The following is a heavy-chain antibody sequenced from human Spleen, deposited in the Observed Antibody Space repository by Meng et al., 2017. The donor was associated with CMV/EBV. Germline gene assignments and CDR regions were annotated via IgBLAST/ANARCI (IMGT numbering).Heavy chain of an antibody. CDR1: GGSISSGGYY. CDR3: ARLSRGRFLDVDP. V-gene: IGHV4-31*02. J-gene: IGHJ5*02. Sequence: TVSGGSISSGGYYWSWIRQHPVKGLEWIGYIHYSGSTYYNPSLKSRVTISVDTSKNPFSLKLSSVTAADTAVYYCARLSRGRFLDVDPWGQGTLVTVSS. D-gene: IGHD3-3*01. CDR2: IHYSGST.